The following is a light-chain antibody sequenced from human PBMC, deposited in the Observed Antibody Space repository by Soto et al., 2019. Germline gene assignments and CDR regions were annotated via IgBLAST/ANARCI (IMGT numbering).Light chain of an antibody. V-gene: IGKV1-5*03. CDR1: QSISSW. CDR3: QQYNDNWT. J-gene: IGKJ1*01. CDR2: KAS. Sequence: DIQMTQSPSTLSASVGDRVTITCRASQSISSWLAWYQQKPGQAPKLLIYKASTLQSGVPSGFSGSGSGTEFTLAISSLQPDDSATYYCQQYNDNWTFGQGTKV.